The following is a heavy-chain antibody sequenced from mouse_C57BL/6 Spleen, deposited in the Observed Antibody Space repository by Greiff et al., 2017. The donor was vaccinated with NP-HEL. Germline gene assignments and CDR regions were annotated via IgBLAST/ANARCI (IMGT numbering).Heavy chain of an antibody. CDR3: ARHEFTTVVAKYYFDY. D-gene: IGHD1-1*01. J-gene: IGHJ2*01. V-gene: IGHV1-62-2*01. CDR2: FYPGSGSI. Sequence: QVQLQQSGAELVKPGASVTLSCKASGYTFTEYTIHWVKQRSGQGLEWIGWFYPGSGSIKYNEKFKDKATLTADKSSSTVYMELSRLTSEDSAVYFCARHEFTTVVAKYYFDYWGQGTTLTVSS. CDR1: GYTFTEYT.